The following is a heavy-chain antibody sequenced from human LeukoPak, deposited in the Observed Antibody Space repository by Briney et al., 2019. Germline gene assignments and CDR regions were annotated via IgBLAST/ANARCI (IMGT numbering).Heavy chain of an antibody. D-gene: IGHD6-19*01. Sequence: ASVKVSCKASGYTFTSYAMHWVRHAPGQRLEWMGWINAGNGNTKYSQEFQGRVTITRDTSASTAYMELSSLRSEDMAVYYCARDSSGWYHWFDPWGQGTLVTVSS. CDR1: GYTFTSYA. V-gene: IGHV1-3*03. J-gene: IGHJ5*02. CDR3: ARDSSGWYHWFDP. CDR2: INAGNGNT.